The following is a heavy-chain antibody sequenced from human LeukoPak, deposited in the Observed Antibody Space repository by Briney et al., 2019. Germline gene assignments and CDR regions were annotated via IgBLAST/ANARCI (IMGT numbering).Heavy chain of an antibody. J-gene: IGHJ4*02. CDR1: GFIFDDYA. Sequence: PGGSLRLSCAASGFIFDDYAMHWVRQAPGKGLEWVSLISWDGGSTYYADSAKGRFTISRDNSKNSLYLQMNSLGAEDSALYYCAKDKVGGVSRGDHFDSWGQGTLVTVSS. V-gene: IGHV3-43D*03. CDR3: AKDKVGGVSRGDHFDS. CDR2: ISWDGGST. D-gene: IGHD1-26*01.